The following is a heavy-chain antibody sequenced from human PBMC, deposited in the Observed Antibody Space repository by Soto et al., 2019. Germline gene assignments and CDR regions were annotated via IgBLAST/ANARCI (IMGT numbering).Heavy chain of an antibody. CDR3: ARDREAGYNFYYGMDV. J-gene: IGHJ6*02. CDR2: IYTSASI. D-gene: IGHD6-19*01. CDR1: GADINTYS. V-gene: IGHV4-4*07. Sequence: SETLSVTCSVTGADINTYSWTWIRQPAGKGLEWIGRIYTSASINYNPSLRGRVTLSVDTSTNQVSLKLASVTAADTAVYYCARDREAGYNFYYGMDVWGQGTTVT.